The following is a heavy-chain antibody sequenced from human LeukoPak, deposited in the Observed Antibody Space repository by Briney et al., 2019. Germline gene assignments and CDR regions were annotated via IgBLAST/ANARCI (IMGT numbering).Heavy chain of an antibody. CDR1: GFSFRTSA. D-gene: IGHD2-21*02. V-gene: IGHV3-23*01. CDR3: AKTRSLTASLDH. J-gene: IGHJ4*02. CDR2: ISGSGSGT. Sequence: GGSLRLSCAASGFSFRTSAMNWVRQAPGKGLEWVSSISGSGSGTYYADSVKGRFLISRDNSDNALHLQMHSLRVEDTAIYYCAKTRSLTASLDHWGQGTQVTVSS.